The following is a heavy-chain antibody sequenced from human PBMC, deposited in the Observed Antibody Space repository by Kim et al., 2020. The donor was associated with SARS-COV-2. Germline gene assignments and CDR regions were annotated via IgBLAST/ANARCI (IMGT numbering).Heavy chain of an antibody. CDR3: ASGGPYSGSYEPPWFDY. D-gene: IGHD1-26*01. Sequence: VKGRFTISRDNAKNSLYLQMNSLRAEDTAVYYCASGGPYSGSYEPPWFDYWGQGTLVTVSS. V-gene: IGHV3-11*06. J-gene: IGHJ4*02.